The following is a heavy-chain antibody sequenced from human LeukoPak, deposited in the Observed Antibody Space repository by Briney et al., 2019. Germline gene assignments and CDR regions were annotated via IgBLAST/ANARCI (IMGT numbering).Heavy chain of an antibody. D-gene: IGHD3-10*01. CDR2: TYYRSKWYN. CDR1: GDSVSSNSAA. V-gene: IGHV6-1*01. Sequence: SQTLSLTCAISGDSVSSNSAAWNWIGQSPSRGLEWLGRTYYRSKWYNDYAVSVKSRITINPDTSKNQFSLQLNSVTPEDTAVYYCARDYYGSGSQDGDYYYYGMDVWGQGTTVTVSS. J-gene: IGHJ6*02. CDR3: ARDYYGSGSQDGDYYYYGMDV.